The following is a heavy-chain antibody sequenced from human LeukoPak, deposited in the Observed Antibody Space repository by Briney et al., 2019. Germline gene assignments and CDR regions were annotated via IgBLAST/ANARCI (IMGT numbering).Heavy chain of an antibody. CDR1: GFGFSYYY. V-gene: IGHV3-30*18. J-gene: IGHJ4*02. CDR2: ISYDGTYK. CDR3: AKDLRWRVATILLAIDS. D-gene: IGHD5-12*01. Sequence: PGGSLRLSCAASGFGFSYYYMHWVRQAPGKGLQWVAVISYDGTYKYYEDSVKGRFTISRDNSKNTLFLQMNSLRTEDTAVYYCAKDLRWRVATILLAIDSWGQGALVTVSS.